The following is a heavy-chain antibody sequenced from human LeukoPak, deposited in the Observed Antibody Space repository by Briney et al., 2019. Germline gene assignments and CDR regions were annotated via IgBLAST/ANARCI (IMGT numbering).Heavy chain of an antibody. Sequence: SETQSLTCTVSGLSISRYHWSWLRHPAGKGLEWLGYIYYSGGTYFNPSLKSPVTIAVDRPKNQFSLKLSAVTAADTAVYYCARAGGYYDILTGYEQDAFDIWGQGTMVTVSS. CDR2: IYYSGGT. V-gene: IGHV4-59*12. J-gene: IGHJ3*02. D-gene: IGHD3-9*01. CDR3: ARAGGYYDILTGYEQDAFDI. CDR1: GLSISRYH.